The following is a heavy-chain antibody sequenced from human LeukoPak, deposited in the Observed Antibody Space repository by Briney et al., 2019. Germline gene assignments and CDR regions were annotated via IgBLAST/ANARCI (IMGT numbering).Heavy chain of an antibody. CDR1: GYTFTSYG. V-gene: IGHV1-18*01. CDR3: ARVGDSSSWYVWFDP. Sequence: GASVKVSCKASGYTFTSYGISWVRQATGQGLEWMGWISAYNGNTNYAQKLQGRVTMTTDTSTSTAYMELRSLRSDDTAVYYCARVGDSSSWYVWFDPWGQGTLVTVSS. D-gene: IGHD6-13*01. J-gene: IGHJ5*02. CDR2: ISAYNGNT.